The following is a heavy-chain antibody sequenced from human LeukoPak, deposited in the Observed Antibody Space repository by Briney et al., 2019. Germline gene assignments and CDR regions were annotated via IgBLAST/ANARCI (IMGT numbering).Heavy chain of an antibody. J-gene: IGHJ2*01. V-gene: IGHV3-30*03. CDR2: ISYDGSNK. D-gene: IGHD4-17*01. Sequence: PGGSLRLSCAASGFTFSSYGMHWVRQAPGKGLEWVAVISYDGSNKYYADSVKGRFTISRDNSKNTLYLQMNSLRAGDTAVYYCARVSNRVTNYWYFDLWGRGTLVTVSS. CDR1: GFTFSSYG. CDR3: ARVSNRVTNYWYFDL.